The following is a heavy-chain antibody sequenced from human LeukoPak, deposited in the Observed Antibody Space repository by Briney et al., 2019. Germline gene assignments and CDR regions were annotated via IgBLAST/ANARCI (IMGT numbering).Heavy chain of an antibody. D-gene: IGHD1-1*01. CDR3: ARDRTGTVPGSY. Sequence: ASVKVSCKASGYTFTGYYMHWVRQAPGQGLEWMGWINPNSGGTNYAQQFQGRVTMTRDTSISTAYMELSRLRSDDTAVYYCARDRTGTVPGSYWGQGTLVTVSS. CDR2: INPNSGGT. CDR1: GYTFTGYY. J-gene: IGHJ4*02. V-gene: IGHV1-2*02.